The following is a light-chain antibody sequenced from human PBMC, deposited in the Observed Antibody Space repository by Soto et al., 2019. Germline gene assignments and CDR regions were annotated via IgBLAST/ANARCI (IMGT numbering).Light chain of an antibody. CDR1: PIIARW. CDR2: DAT. Sequence: DIQMTQTHSTLSASIGDSVTLTCRASPIIARWLAWYQQKPGKAHTLVIYDATKLQSGVPSRFSATASGAEFTLTISGLQAEDFATYYCLQYNTFPHSFGQGTRLEI. V-gene: IGKV1-5*01. CDR3: LQYNTFPHS. J-gene: IGKJ2*03.